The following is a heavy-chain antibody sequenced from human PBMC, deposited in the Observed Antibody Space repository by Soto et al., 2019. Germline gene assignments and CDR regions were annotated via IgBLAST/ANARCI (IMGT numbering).Heavy chain of an antibody. V-gene: IGHV4-31*03. CDR1: DGSVSRGGYY. Sequence: QVQLQESGPGLVKPSQTLSLACTVSDGSVSRGGYYWSWLRQSPGKGLEWIGNIYYTGRTSYNPSLKSRVTISLETSKRQFSLRLASVSAADTVLYYCAREGSYHYFDYWGQGALVTVSS. CDR2: IYYTGRT. J-gene: IGHJ4*02. CDR3: AREGSYHYFDY. D-gene: IGHD1-26*01.